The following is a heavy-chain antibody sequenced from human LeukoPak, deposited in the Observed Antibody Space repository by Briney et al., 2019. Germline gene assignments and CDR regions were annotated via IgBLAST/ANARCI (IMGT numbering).Heavy chain of an antibody. D-gene: IGHD3-10*01. CDR1: GGSFSGYY. Sequence: SETLSLTRAVYGGSFSGYYWSWIRQPPGKGVEWIGEINHSGSTNYNPSLKSRVTISVDTSKNQFSLKLSSVTAADTAVYYCARGLGSGSYYHYWGQGTLVTVSS. V-gene: IGHV4-34*01. CDR3: ARGLGSGSYYHY. J-gene: IGHJ4*02. CDR2: INHSGST.